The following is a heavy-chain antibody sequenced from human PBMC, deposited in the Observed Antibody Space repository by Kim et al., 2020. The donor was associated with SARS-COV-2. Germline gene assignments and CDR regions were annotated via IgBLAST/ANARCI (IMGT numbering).Heavy chain of an antibody. V-gene: IGHV3-33*06. J-gene: IGHJ4*02. D-gene: IGHD3-3*01. CDR3: AKEYYDFWSGYYGGRGAFDY. Sequence: GGSLRLSCAASGFTFSSYGMHWVRQAPGKGLEWVAVIWYDGSNKYYADSVKGRFTISRDNSKNTLYLQMNSLRAEDTAVYYCAKEYYDFWSGYYGGRGAFDYWGQGTLVTVSS. CDR2: IWYDGSNK. CDR1: GFTFSSYG.